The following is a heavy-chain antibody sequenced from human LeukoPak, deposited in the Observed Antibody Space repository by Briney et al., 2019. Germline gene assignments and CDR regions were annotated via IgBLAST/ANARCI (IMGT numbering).Heavy chain of an antibody. CDR1: GGSISTSSYY. CDR2: INHSGST. V-gene: IGHV4-39*07. Sequence: SETLSLTCTVSGGSISTSSYYWSWIRQPPGKGLEWIGEINHSGSTNYNPSLKSRVTISVDTSKNQFSLKLSSVTAADTAVYYCARGTAVAGNICYFDYWGQGTLVTVSS. J-gene: IGHJ4*02. CDR3: ARGTAVAGNICYFDY. D-gene: IGHD6-19*01.